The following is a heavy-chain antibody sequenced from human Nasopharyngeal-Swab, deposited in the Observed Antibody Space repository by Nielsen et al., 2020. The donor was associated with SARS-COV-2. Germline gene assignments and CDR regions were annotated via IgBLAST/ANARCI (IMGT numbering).Heavy chain of an antibody. Sequence: ASVKVSCKASGHTFTDYYIHWVRQAPGQGLEWMGRNNPNSGGTNSAQKCQGRVTMTRDTSISTAYMGLSGLGSADTALYFCARGACTGNSCYTGANTFHIWGLGTMVTVSS. J-gene: IGHJ3*02. CDR1: GHTFTDYY. D-gene: IGHD2-8*02. V-gene: IGHV1-2*06. CDR2: NNPNSGGT. CDR3: ARGACTGNSCYTGANTFHI.